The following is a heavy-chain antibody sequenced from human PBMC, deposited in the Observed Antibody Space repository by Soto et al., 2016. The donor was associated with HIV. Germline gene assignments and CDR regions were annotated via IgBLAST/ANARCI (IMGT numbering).Heavy chain of an antibody. Sequence: EVQLVESGGGLVQPGGSLRLSCAASGFTFSSFWMHWVRQAPGKGLVWVSRINTDGSSTSYADSVKGRFTISRDNAKNTLYLQMNSLRAEDTAVYYCARDSGSGRIDYVGPGNPGHRLL. CDR2: INTDGSST. CDR1: GFTFSSFW. J-gene: IGHJ4*02. CDR3: ARDSGSGRIDY. V-gene: IGHV3-74*01. D-gene: IGHD3-10*01.